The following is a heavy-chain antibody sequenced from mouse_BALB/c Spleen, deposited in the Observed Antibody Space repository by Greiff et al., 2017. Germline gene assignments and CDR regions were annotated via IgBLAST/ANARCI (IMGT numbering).Heavy chain of an antibody. Sequence: QVQLQQPGAELVKPGASVKMSCKASGYTFTSYNMHWVKQTPGQGLEWIGAIYPGNGDTSYNQKFKGKATLTADKSSSTAYMQLSSLTSEDSAVYYCARLGDGYQLPYYYAMDYWGQGTSVTVSS. J-gene: IGHJ4*01. V-gene: IGHV1-12*01. CDR2: IYPGNGDT. CDR1: GYTFTSYN. CDR3: ARLGDGYQLPYYYAMDY. D-gene: IGHD2-3*01.